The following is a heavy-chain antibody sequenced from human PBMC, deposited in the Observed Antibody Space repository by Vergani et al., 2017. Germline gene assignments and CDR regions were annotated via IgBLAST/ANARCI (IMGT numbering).Heavy chain of an antibody. Sequence: QVQLVQSGAEVKKPGASVKVSCKVSGYTLTELSMHWVRQAPGKGLEWMGGFDPEDGETIYAQKFQGRATMTEDKSTDTAYMELSTLRSEATAVYYCATFKLWFGEFSCPWGQGTLVTVSS. CDR2: FDPEDGET. J-gene: IGHJ5*02. V-gene: IGHV1-24*01. CDR1: GYTLTELS. CDR3: ATFKLWFGEFSCP. D-gene: IGHD3-10*01.